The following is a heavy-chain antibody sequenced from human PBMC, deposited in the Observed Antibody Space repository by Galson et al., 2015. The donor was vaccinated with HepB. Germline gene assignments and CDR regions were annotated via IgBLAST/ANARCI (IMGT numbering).Heavy chain of an antibody. CDR1: GFTFRSYS. Sequence: SLRLSCAASGFTFRSYSMHWVRQAPGKGLEYVSVINGNGDRTYYVNSVKGRFTISRDNSENTLYLQMGSLRPEDMAMYYCGREGTPGTVDYWGRGTLVTVSS. J-gene: IGHJ4*02. CDR3: GREGTPGTVDY. CDR2: INGNGDRT. D-gene: IGHD6-13*01. V-gene: IGHV3-64*01.